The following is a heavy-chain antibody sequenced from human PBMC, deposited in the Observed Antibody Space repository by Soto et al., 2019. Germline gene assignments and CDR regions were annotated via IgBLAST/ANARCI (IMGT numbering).Heavy chain of an antibody. D-gene: IGHD3-10*01. Sequence: SVKVSCKASGGTFSSYAISWVRQAPGQGLEWMGGIIPIFGTANYAQKFQGRVTITADESTSTAYMELSSLRSEDTAVYYCAISITMVRGVITPYYYYGMDVWGQGTTVTVSS. J-gene: IGHJ6*02. CDR2: IIPIFGTA. CDR3: AISITMVRGVITPYYYYGMDV. V-gene: IGHV1-69*13. CDR1: GGTFSSYA.